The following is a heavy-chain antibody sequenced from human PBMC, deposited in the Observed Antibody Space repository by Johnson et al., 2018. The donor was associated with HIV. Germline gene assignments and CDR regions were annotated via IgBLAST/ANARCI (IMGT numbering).Heavy chain of an antibody. CDR1: GFTFSSYD. CDR2: ISYDGSNK. V-gene: IGHV3-30*03. D-gene: IGHD6-13*01. Sequence: QVQLVESGGGLVQPGGSLRLSCAASGFTFSSYDMHWVRQATGTGLDWVAVISYDGSNKYYADSVKGRFTLSRDNSKNTLYLQMNSLKTEDTAVYYCTTDWYSSSWYGALDAFDIWGQGTMVTVSS. J-gene: IGHJ3*02. CDR3: TTDWYSSSWYGALDAFDI.